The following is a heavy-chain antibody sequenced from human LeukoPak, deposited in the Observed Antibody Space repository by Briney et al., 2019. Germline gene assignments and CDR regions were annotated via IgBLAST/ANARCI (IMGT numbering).Heavy chain of an antibody. Sequence: ASVKVSCKASGYTFTGYYMHWVRQAPGQGLEWMGWINPDSGGTNYAQKFQGRVTMTRDTSISTAYMELSRLRSDDTAVYYCARGLVYDFWSGLFAYWGQGTPVTVSS. J-gene: IGHJ4*02. D-gene: IGHD3/OR15-3a*01. CDR1: GYTFTGYY. V-gene: IGHV1-2*02. CDR2: INPDSGGT. CDR3: ARGLVYDFWSGLFAY.